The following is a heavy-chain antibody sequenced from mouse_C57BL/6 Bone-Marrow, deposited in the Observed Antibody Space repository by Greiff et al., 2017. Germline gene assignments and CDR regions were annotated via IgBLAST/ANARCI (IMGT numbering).Heavy chain of an antibody. V-gene: IGHV7-3*01. Sequence: DVKLVESGGGLVQPGGSLSLSCAASGFTFTDYYMSWVRQPPGKALEWLGFLRNKANGYTTEYSASVKGRFTISRDNSQSILYLQMNALRAEDSATYYCARYMGYYDYWGQGTTLTVSS. J-gene: IGHJ2*01. CDR3: ARYMGYYDY. D-gene: IGHD2-3*01. CDR2: LRNKANGYTT. CDR1: GFTFTDYY.